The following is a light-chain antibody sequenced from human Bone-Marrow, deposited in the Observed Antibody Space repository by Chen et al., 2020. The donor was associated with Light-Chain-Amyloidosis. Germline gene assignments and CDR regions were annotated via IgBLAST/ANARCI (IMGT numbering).Light chain of an antibody. CDR1: SSDVSGDNH. CDR2: EVT. V-gene: IGLV2-14*01. J-gene: IGLJ1*01. Sequence: QSALTQPASVSCSPGQQIPISCIGTSSDVSGDNHVSWYQQHPDKAPQLMIYEVTNRPSWVPDRFSGSKSDNTASLTISGLQTEDEADYYCSSYTITNTLVFGSGTRVTVL. CDR3: SSYTITNTLV.